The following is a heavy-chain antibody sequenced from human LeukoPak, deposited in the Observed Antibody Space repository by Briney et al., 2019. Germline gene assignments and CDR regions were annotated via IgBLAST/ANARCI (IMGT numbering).Heavy chain of an antibody. CDR1: GFNFGIYG. J-gene: IGHJ4*02. CDR2: MWDDGTNE. V-gene: IGHV3-33*06. Sequence: GGSLRLSCTASGFNFGIYGMHWVRQAPGKGLEWVAVMWDDGTNEYYVESVKGRFTISRDNAKNTLYLQMNSLRAEDTAVYYCAKGSTTGYCSSTSCSYYFDYWGQGTLVTVSS. CDR3: AKGSTTGYCSSTSCSYYFDY. D-gene: IGHD2-2*01.